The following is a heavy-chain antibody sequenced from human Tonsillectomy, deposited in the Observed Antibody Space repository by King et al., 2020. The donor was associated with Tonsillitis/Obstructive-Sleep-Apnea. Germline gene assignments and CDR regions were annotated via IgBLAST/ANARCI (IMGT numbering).Heavy chain of an antibody. Sequence: VQLVESGGGLVQPGGSLRLSCAASGFTFSSYEMNWVRQAPGKGLEWVAYISRSGSTIYYVDSVKGRFTISRDNAKNSLYLQMNSLRAEDTAVYYCARDGGLCELSSPSDYWGQGTLVTVSS. V-gene: IGHV3-48*03. CDR2: ISRSGSTI. D-gene: IGHD3-16*02. CDR1: GFTFSSYE. CDR3: ARDGGLCELSSPSDY. J-gene: IGHJ4*02.